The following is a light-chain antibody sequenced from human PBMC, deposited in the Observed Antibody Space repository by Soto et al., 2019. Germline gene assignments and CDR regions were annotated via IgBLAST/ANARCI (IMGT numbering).Light chain of an antibody. V-gene: IGKV1-39*01. J-gene: IGKJ5*01. CDR3: QQSYSPSIT. CDR2: AAS. CDR1: QSIGNH. Sequence: DIQMTQSPSSLSASVGDRVTITCRASQSIGNHLNWYQQKPGRAPKFLIYAASSLQSGVPSRFSGSGSGTEFTLTISSLQPEDFATYYCQQSYSPSITFGQGTRLEIK.